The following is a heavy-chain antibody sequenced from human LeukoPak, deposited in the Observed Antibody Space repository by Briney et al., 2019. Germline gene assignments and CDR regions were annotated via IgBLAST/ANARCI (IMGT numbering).Heavy chain of an antibody. CDR3: ASLCSGGSCYSYRAFDI. D-gene: IGHD2-15*01. CDR1: GGSISSTSYY. CDR2: IYYSGST. Sequence: SETLSLTCTVSGGSISSTSYYWGWIRQPPGKVLEWIGNIYYSGSTYYSPSLKSRVTMSLDTSKNQFSLKLSSVTAADTAVYYCASLCSGGSCYSYRAFDIWGQGTMVTVSS. V-gene: IGHV4-39*07. J-gene: IGHJ3*02.